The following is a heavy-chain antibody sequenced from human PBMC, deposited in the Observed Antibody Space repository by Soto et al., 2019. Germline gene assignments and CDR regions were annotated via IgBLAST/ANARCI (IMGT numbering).Heavy chain of an antibody. J-gene: IGHJ4*02. D-gene: IGHD3-10*01. V-gene: IGHV4-59*12. CDR2: IYYSGST. CDR3: ARDEGKYYFDY. CDR1: GGSISSYY. Sequence: SETLSLTCTVSGGSISSYYWSWIRQPPGKGLEWIGYIYYSGSTNYNPSRKSRFTISVDTSKNQFSLKLSSVTAADTAVYYCARDEGKYYFDYWGQGTLVTVSS.